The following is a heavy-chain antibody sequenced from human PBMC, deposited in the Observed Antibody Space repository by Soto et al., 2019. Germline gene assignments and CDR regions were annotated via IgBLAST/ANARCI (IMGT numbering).Heavy chain of an antibody. CDR3: ARTNIGGSCYGTRSDY. D-gene: IGHD2-15*01. J-gene: IGHJ4*02. V-gene: IGHV2-70*11. Sequence: PTLVNPTQTLTLTCTFSGFSLSTSGMCVSWIRQPPGKALEWLARIDWDDDKYYSTSLKTRLTISKDTSKNQVVLTMTNMDPVDTATYYCARTNIGGSCYGTRSDYWGQGTLVTVSS. CDR1: GFSLSTSGMC. CDR2: IDWDDDK.